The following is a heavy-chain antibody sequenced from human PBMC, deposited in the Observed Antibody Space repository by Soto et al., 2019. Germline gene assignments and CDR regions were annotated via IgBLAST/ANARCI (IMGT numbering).Heavy chain of an antibody. CDR1: GFTVSSNY. CDR3: AILSN. D-gene: IGHD6-6*01. V-gene: IGHV3-53*01. Sequence: GGSLRLSCTASGFTVSSNYMNWVRQAPGKGLEWLSIIYSDGTTYYADSVKGRFTISRDNFKNTLYLQMNNLRAEDTAVYYCAILSNWGQGPLVTV. J-gene: IGHJ4*02. CDR2: IYSDGTT.